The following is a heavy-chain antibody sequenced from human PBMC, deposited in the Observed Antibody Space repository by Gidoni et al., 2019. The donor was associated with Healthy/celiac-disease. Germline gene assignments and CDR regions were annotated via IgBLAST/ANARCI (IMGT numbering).Heavy chain of an antibody. CDR3: ASQSYYYGMDV. V-gene: IGHV4-39*01. J-gene: IGHJ6*02. Sequence: GSIYYSGSTYYNPSLKSRVTISVDTSKNQFSLKLSSVTAADTAVYYCASQSYYYGMDVWGQGTTVTVSS. CDR2: IYYSGST.